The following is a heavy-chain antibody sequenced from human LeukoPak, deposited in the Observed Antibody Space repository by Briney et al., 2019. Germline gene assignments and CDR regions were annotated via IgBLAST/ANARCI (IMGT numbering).Heavy chain of an antibody. J-gene: IGHJ4*02. CDR3: TTDYASSDELLDY. V-gene: IGHV3-15*01. CDR1: GFTFSNAW. CDR2: IKSKTDGGTT. D-gene: IGHD3-22*01. Sequence: GGSLRLSCAASGFTFSNAWMSWVRQAPGKGLEWVGRIKSKTDGGTTDYAAPVKGRFTISRDDSKNTLYLQMNSLKTEDTAVYYCTTDYASSDELLDYWGQGTLVTVSS.